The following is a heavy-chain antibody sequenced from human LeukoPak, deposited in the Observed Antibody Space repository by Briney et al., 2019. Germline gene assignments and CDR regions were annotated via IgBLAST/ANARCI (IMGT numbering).Heavy chain of an antibody. D-gene: IGHD2-15*01. Sequence: SETLSLTCTVSDGSISSGNYYWSWIRQPAGKGLEWIGRIYTSGSTNYNPSLRSRVTISVDTSKNQFSLRLTSVTAADTAVYYYARFPCSGDSCYSGIRAFDIWGQGTMVTVSS. J-gene: IGHJ3*02. CDR1: DGSISSGNYY. V-gene: IGHV4-61*02. CDR3: ARFPCSGDSCYSGIRAFDI. CDR2: IYTSGST.